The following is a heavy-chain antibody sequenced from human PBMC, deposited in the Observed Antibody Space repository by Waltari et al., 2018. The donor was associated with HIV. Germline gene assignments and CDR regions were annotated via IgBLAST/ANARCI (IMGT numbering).Heavy chain of an antibody. V-gene: IGHV1-69*01. D-gene: IGHD6-13*01. CDR2: IIPIFGTA. Sequence: QVQLVQSGAAVKKPGSSVKVSCKASGGTFSSYAISWVRQAPGQGLEWMGGIIPIFGTANYAQKFQGRVTITADESTSTAYMELSSLRSEDTAVYYCARGSSWYREYYFDYWGQGTLVTVSS. CDR3: ARGSSWYREYYFDY. J-gene: IGHJ4*02. CDR1: GGTFSSYA.